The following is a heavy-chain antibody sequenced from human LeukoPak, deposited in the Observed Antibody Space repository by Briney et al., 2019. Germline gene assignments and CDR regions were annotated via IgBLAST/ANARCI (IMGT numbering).Heavy chain of an antibody. CDR1: GGSISSYY. D-gene: IGHD3-22*01. CDR2: IYYSGST. Sequence: SETLSLTCTVSGGSISSYYWSWLRQPPGKGLEWIGYIYYSGSTNYNRSLKSRVTISVDTSKNQFSLKLSSVTAADTAVYYCARANYYDSSGYYYWLDYWGQGTLVTVSS. CDR3: ARANYYDSSGYYYWLDY. J-gene: IGHJ4*02. V-gene: IGHV4-59*01.